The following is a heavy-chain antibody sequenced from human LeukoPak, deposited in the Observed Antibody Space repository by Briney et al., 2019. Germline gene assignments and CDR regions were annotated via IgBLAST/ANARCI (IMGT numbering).Heavy chain of an antibody. Sequence: PGGTLRLSCAASGFTVSGNYMSWVRQAPGKGLEWVAKIKEDGREKYYVDSVKGRFTISRDNAKNSLYLQMNSLRAEDTAVYYCAKDEVGGHFEYWGQGTLVTVSA. V-gene: IGHV3-7*01. D-gene: IGHD1-26*01. CDR2: IKEDGREK. J-gene: IGHJ4*02. CDR1: GFTVSGNY. CDR3: AKDEVGGHFEY.